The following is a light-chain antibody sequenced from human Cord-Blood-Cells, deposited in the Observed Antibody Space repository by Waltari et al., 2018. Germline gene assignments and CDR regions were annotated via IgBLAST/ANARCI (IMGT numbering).Light chain of an antibody. J-gene: IGKJ5*01. CDR1: QSSSSY. CDR2: AAS. V-gene: IGKV1-39*01. CDR3: QQSYSTPIT. Sequence: DIQMTQSPSSLSASVGDRVTITRRASQSSSSYLNWYQQKPRKAPKLLIYAASSLQSRVPSRFSGSGSGTDFTLTISSLQPEDFATYYCQQSYSTPITFGQGTRLEIK.